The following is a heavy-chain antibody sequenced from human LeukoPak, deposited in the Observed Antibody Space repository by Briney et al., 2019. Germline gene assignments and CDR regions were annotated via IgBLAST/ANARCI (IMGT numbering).Heavy chain of an antibody. CDR1: GFTFSSYA. J-gene: IGHJ4*02. Sequence: GGSLRLSCAASGFTFSSYAMTWVRQAPGKGMEWVSAISGSGHNTYYADSVKGRFTISRDNSKNTVYLQMNSLRAEDTALYYCAKWREGTMVYFDYWGQGTLVTVSS. CDR2: ISGSGHNT. V-gene: IGHV3-23*01. D-gene: IGHD3-10*01. CDR3: AKWREGTMVYFDY.